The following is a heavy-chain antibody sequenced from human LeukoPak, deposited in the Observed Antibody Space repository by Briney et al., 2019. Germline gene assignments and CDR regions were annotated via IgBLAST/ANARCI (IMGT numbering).Heavy chain of an antibody. V-gene: IGHV4-59*12. CDR3: ARAGSNWYIDY. D-gene: IGHD6-13*01. J-gene: IGHJ4*02. CDR2: IYYSGST. CDR1: GGSISSYY. Sequence: SETLSLTCTVSGGSISSYYWSWIRQPPGKGLEWIGYIYYSGSTYYNPSLKSRVTISVDTSKNQFSLKLTSVTATDTAVYYCARAGSNWYIDYWGQGILVTVSS.